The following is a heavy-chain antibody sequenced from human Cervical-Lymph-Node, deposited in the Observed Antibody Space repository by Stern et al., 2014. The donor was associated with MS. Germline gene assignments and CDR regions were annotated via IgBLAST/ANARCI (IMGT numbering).Heavy chain of an antibody. Sequence: QVQLMQSGAEVKKPGASVKVSCKGSGYSFTNYYVHWVRQAPGQGLEWMGMINPGGGDTSLAQKFQGRVSMTTDSTSTLFLEVNSLKSDDTAVYYCAREDLWGQGTKVTVSS. CDR3: AREDL. J-gene: IGHJ3*01. CDR1: GYSFTNYY. V-gene: IGHV1-46*01. CDR2: INPGGGDT.